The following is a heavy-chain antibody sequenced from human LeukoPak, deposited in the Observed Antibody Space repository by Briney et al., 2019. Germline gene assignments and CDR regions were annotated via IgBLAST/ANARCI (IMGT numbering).Heavy chain of an antibody. CDR2: ISAYNGNT. CDR3: ARDSQQLVRNHNNWFDP. J-gene: IGHJ5*02. CDR1: GYTFTSYG. Sequence: ASVKVSCKASGYTFTSYGISWVRQAPGQGLEWMGWISAYNGNTNYAQKLQGRVTMTTDTSTSTAYMEPRSLRSDDTAVYYCARDSQQLVRNHNNWFDPWGQGTLVTVSS. V-gene: IGHV1-18*01. D-gene: IGHD6-13*01.